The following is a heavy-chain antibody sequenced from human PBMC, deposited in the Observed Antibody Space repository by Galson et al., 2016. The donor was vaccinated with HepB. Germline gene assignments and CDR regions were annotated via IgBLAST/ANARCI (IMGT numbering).Heavy chain of an antibody. D-gene: IGHD4-17*01. CDR3: AREEMEDYADWDYYGMDL. CDR1: EYIFTAYY. V-gene: IGHV1-2*02. CDR2: INPNSGGA. J-gene: IGHJ6*04. Sequence: SVKVSCKASEYIFTAYYLRWVRQVPGQGLEWMGKINPNSGGANYAPKFQGRVTMTRDTSISTAYMELSSLTSDDTAVYYCAREEMEDYADWDYYGMDLWGKGTTVTVSS.